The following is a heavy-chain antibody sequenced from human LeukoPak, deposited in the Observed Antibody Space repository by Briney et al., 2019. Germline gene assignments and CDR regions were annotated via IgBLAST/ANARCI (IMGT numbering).Heavy chain of an antibody. D-gene: IGHD3-10*01. Sequence: GGSLRLSCAASVFTFSSYEMNWVRQAPGKGLEWGSYISSSGSTIYYADSVKGRFTISRANAKNSLYLQMNSLRAEDTAVYYCASTLWFGEFDPWGQGTLVTVTS. CDR3: ASTLWFGEFDP. CDR2: ISSSGSTI. V-gene: IGHV3-48*03. CDR1: VFTFSSYE. J-gene: IGHJ5*02.